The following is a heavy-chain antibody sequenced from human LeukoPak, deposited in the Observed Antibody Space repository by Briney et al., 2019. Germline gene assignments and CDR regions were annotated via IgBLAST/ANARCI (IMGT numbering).Heavy chain of an antibody. Sequence: GGSLRLSCAASGFTFSSYAMHWVRQAPGKGLEWVSSISSSSSYIYYADSVKGRFTISRDNAKNSLYLQMNSLRAEDTAVYYCARDVHGGAFDYWGQGTLVTVSS. V-gene: IGHV3-21*01. J-gene: IGHJ4*02. CDR1: GFTFSSYA. CDR3: ARDVHGGAFDY. CDR2: ISSSSSYI. D-gene: IGHD4-23*01.